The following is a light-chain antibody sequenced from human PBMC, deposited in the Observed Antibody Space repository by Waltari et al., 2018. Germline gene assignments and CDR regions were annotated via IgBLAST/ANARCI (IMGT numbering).Light chain of an antibody. CDR1: QSISSW. V-gene: IGKV1-5*03. CDR2: KAS. J-gene: IGKJ1*01. Sequence: DIQMTQSPSTLSAFVGDRVPITCRARQSISSWLAWYQQKPGKAPNLLIYKASSLESGVPSRFSGSGSGTEFTLTISSLQPDDFATYYCQQYNSYPWTFGQGTKVEIK. CDR3: QQYNSYPWT.